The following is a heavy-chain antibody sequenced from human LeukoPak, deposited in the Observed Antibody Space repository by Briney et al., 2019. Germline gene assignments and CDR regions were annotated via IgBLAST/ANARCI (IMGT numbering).Heavy chain of an antibody. D-gene: IGHD5-24*01. CDR1: GYSISSGYY. CDR2: IYHSGST. V-gene: IGHV4-38-2*02. Sequence: SETLSLTCTVSGYSISSGYYWGWIRQPPGKGLEWIGSIYHSGSTYYNPSLKSRVTISVDTSKNQFSLKLSSVTAADTAVYYCAREVGEDGYNPFDCWGQGTLVTVSS. CDR3: AREVGEDGYNPFDC. J-gene: IGHJ4*02.